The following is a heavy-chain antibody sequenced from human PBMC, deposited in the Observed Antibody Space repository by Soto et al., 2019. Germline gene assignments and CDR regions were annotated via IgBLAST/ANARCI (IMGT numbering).Heavy chain of an antibody. Sequence: SVKVTCKASGYTFTSYGISWVRQAPGQGLEWMGWISAYNGNTNYAQKLQGRVTMTTDTSTSTAYMELRSLRSDDTAVYYCVVGATAYYFDYWGQGTLVTVSS. V-gene: IGHV1-18*01. J-gene: IGHJ4*02. CDR3: VVGATAYYFDY. CDR2: ISAYNGNT. CDR1: GYTFTSYG. D-gene: IGHD1-26*01.